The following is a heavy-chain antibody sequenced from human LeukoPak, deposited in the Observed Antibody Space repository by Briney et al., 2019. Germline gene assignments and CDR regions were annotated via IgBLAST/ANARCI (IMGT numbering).Heavy chain of an antibody. CDR3: ARALMNTYYYDSSGSTFDY. CDR1: GYSISSGYY. Sequence: SETLSLTCTVAGYSISSGYYWGWIRQAPGQGLEGVGSIYDSGSTYYNPSLKSPLTISVDTSKTQSSLKLSSVPAADTAVYYCARALMNTYYYDSSGSTFDYWGQGTLVTVSS. D-gene: IGHD3-22*01. J-gene: IGHJ4*02. CDR2: IYDSGST. V-gene: IGHV4-38-2*02.